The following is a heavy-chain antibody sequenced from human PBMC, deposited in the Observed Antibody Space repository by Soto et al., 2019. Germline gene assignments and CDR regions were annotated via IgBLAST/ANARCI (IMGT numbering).Heavy chain of an antibody. V-gene: IGHV3-23*01. CDR1: GFAFSSYA. CDR2: ISGSGGST. D-gene: IGHD1-1*01. CDR3: AKDRGYNWNQHF. J-gene: IGHJ4*02. Sequence: GSLRLSCAASGFAFSSYAMSWVRQAPGKGLEWVSAISGSGGSTYYADSVKGRFTISRDNSKNTLYLQMNSLRAEDTAVYYCAKDRGYNWNQHFWGQGTLVTVSS.